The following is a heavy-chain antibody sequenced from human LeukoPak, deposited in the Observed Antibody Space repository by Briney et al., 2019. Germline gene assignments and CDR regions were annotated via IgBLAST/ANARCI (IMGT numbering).Heavy chain of an antibody. D-gene: IGHD3-9*01. J-gene: IGHJ4*02. CDR3: ARDHLHYDILTGYHPTFDY. CDR2: IYSGGST. V-gene: IGHV3-66*01. CDR1: GFTVSSNY. Sequence: GGSLRLSCAASGFTVSSNYMSWVRQAPGKGLEWVSVIYSGGSTYYADSVKGRFTISRDNSKNTLYLQMNSLRAEDTAVYYCARDHLHYDILTGYHPTFDYWGQGTLVTVSS.